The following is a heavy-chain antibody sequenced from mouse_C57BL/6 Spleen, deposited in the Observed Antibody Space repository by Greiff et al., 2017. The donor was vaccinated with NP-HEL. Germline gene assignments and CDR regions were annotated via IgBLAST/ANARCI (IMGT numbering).Heavy chain of an antibody. Sequence: EVQLQQSGPELVKPGASVKIPCKASGYTFTDYNMDWVKQSHGKSLEWIGDINPNNGGTIYNQKFKGKATLTVDKSSSTAYMELRSLTSEDTAVYYCARSSEKGLYYAMDYWGQGTSVTVSS. J-gene: IGHJ4*01. D-gene: IGHD3-1*01. V-gene: IGHV1-18*01. CDR3: ARSSEKGLYYAMDY. CDR2: INPNNGGT. CDR1: GYTFTDYN.